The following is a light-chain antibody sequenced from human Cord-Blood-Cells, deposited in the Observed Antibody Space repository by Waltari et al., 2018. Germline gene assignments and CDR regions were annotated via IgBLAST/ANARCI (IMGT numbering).Light chain of an antibody. CDR2: AAS. V-gene: IGKV1-39*01. CDR3: QQSYSTPIT. J-gene: IGKJ5*01. CDR1: QSISSY. Sequence: DIQMTQSPSSLSASVGDRVTITCRASQSISSYLNWYQQKPGKAPKLLISAASSLQSGVPSRFSGSRSGTDVTLTISSLQPEDFATYFFQQSYSTPITFGQGTRLEIK.